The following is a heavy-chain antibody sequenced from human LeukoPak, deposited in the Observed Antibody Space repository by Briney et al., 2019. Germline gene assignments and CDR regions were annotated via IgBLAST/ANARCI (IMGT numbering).Heavy chain of an antibody. J-gene: IGHJ6*02. D-gene: IGHD2-2*02. V-gene: IGHV4-34*01. CDR3: ARGLGYCNSTSCYRDLDYYYYGMDV. CDR1: GGSFSGYY. CDR2: INHSGST. Sequence: PSETLSLTCAVYGGSFSGYYWSWIRQPPGKGLEWIGEINHSGSTNYNPSLKSRVTISVDTSKNQFSLKLSSVTAADTAVYYCARGLGYCNSTSCYRDLDYYYYGMDVWGQGTTVTDSS.